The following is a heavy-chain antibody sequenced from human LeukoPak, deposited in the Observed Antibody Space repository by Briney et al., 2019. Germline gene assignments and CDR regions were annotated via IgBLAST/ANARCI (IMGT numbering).Heavy chain of an antibody. J-gene: IGHJ4*02. V-gene: IGHV3-23*01. D-gene: IGHD2-15*01. CDR2: ISGSGGST. Sequence: GGSLRLSCAASGFTFSSYAMSWVRQAPGKGLEWVSAISGSGGSTYYADSVKGRFTISRDNSKNTLYLQMNSLRAEDTAVYYCAKDLYCSGGSCYVVDYWGQGTLVTVSS. CDR1: GFTFSSYA. CDR3: AKDLYCSGGSCYVVDY.